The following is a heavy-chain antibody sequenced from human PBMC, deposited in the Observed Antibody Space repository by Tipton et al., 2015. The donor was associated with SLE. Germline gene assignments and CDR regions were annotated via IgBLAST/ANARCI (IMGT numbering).Heavy chain of an antibody. CDR3: ARGFQQGFDY. CDR2: ISYDGSKT. Sequence: SLRHSCAASGFTFDDYAMHWVRQAPGKGLEWVAVISYDGSKTYFAASVKGRFTISRDNSRDTVYLQMDSLRAEDTAVYYCARGFQQGFDYWGQGTLVTVSS. CDR1: GFTFDDYA. D-gene: IGHD3-3*01. J-gene: IGHJ4*02. V-gene: IGHV3-30*03.